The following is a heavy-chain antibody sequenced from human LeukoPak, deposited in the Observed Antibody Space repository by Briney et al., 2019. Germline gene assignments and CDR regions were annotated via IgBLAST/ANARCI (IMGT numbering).Heavy chain of an antibody. V-gene: IGHV3-11*04. J-gene: IGHJ4*02. CDR3: AKEGNYDSSFDY. D-gene: IGHD3-22*01. CDR1: GFTSSDYY. CDR2: ISSSGSTI. Sequence: GGSLRLSCAASGFTSSDYYMSWIRQAPGKGLEWVSYISSSGSTIYYADSVKGRFTISRDNAKNSLYLQMNSLRAEDTAVYYCAKEGNYDSSFDYWGQGTLVTVSS.